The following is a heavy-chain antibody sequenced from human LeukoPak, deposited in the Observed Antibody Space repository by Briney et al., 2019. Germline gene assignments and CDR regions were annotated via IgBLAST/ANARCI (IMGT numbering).Heavy chain of an antibody. CDR2: ISGSGGST. D-gene: IGHD6-19*01. CDR3: AKTASSGWYRYDY. J-gene: IGHJ4*02. V-gene: IGHV3-23*01. CDR1: GFTFSSIP. Sequence: PGGSLRLFCAASGFTFSSIPMRWVRQAPGKGLEWVSAISGSGGSTYYTDSVKGRFTISRYNSKNTLYLQMNSLRAEDTAVYYCAKTASSGWYRYDYWGQGTLVTVSS.